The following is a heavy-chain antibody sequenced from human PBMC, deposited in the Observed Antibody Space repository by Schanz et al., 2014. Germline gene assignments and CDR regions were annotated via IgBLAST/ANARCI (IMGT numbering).Heavy chain of an antibody. CDR3: TKGRTFGR. J-gene: IGHJ4*02. Sequence: QGQLVQSGAEVKKPGASVKVSCKASGYIFGSHGMTWVRQAPGQGLEWMGWMNSKTGNTGYAQRFQGRVTMTRNTSITTAYLELSSLRSGDTAVYYCTKGRTFGRWGQGTLXTVSS. D-gene: IGHD3-16*01. CDR1: GYIFGSHG. V-gene: IGHV1-8*01. CDR2: MNSKTGNT.